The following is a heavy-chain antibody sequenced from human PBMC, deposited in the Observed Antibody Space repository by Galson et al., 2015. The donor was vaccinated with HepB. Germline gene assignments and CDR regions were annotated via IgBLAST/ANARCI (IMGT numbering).Heavy chain of an antibody. CDR1: GFTFTSYS. J-gene: IGHJ6*02. D-gene: IGHD3/OR15-3a*01. CDR2: TSYDERNK. Sequence: SLRLSCAASGFTFTSYSMHWVRQAPGKGLEWVSLTSYDERNKNYADSVKGRFTISRDNSKNTLYLQMNSLRPEDTAVYYCARDRAMSTRWTHYYVHSGVDSRGRATAVTASS. V-gene: IGHV3-30*01. CDR3: ARDRAMSTRWTHYYVHSGVDS.